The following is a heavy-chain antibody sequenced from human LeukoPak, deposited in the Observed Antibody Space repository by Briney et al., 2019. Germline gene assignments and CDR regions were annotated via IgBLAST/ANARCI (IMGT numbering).Heavy chain of an antibody. V-gene: IGHV3-7*01. CDR1: GFTFGTYW. D-gene: IGHD3-10*01. CDR3: GREATWANYKKNYFDY. CDR2: MKQDGSEK. Sequence: GGSLRLSCAASGFTFGTYWMTWVRQAPGKGLEWVANMKQDGSEKYYVDSVKGRFTISRDNAKDSLYLQMDSLRAEDTAVYYWGREATWANYKKNYFDYWGQGILVTVSS. J-gene: IGHJ4*02.